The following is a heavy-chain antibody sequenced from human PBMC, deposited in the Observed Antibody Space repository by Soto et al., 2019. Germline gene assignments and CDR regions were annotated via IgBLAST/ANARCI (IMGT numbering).Heavy chain of an antibody. CDR2: IKGDGTIT. D-gene: IGHD6-13*01. J-gene: IGHJ4*02. CDR3: GRMKWGKAAIDY. Sequence: GGSLRLSCAASGFTFSSYWMQWVRQAPGKALVWVSRIKGDGTITTYADSVKGRFTISRDNAKNTLYLQMNSLRAEDTAIYYCGRMKWGKAAIDYWGQGTLVTVSS. CDR1: GFTFSSYW. V-gene: IGHV3-74*01.